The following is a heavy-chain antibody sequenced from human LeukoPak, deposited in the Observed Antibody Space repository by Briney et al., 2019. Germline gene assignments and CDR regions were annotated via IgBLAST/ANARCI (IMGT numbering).Heavy chain of an antibody. CDR1: GFTFSNYA. Sequence: GGSLRLSCVASGFTFSNYAMSWVRQAPGKGLEWVSAISGSGGSTYYADSVKGRFTISRDNSKNTLYLQMNSLRAEDTAVYYCAKEYYDFWSGYSSDYYFDYWGQGTLVTVSS. CDR2: ISGSGGST. D-gene: IGHD3-3*01. V-gene: IGHV3-23*01. CDR3: AKEYYDFWSGYSSDYYFDY. J-gene: IGHJ4*02.